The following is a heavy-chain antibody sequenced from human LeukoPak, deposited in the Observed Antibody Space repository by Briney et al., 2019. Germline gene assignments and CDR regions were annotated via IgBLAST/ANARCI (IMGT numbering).Heavy chain of an antibody. CDR3: ALHLRSGAFDI. V-gene: IGHV4-59*01. J-gene: IGHJ3*02. D-gene: IGHD3-10*02. Sequence: SETLSLTCTVSGGSISSYYWSWIRQPPGKGLEWIGYIYYSGSTNYNPSLKSRVTISVDTSKNQFSLKLSSVTAADTAVYYCALHLRSGAFDIWGQGTMVTVSS. CDR2: IYYSGST. CDR1: GGSISSYY.